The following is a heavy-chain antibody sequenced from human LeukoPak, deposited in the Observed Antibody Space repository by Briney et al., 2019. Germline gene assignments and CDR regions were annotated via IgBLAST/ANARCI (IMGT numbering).Heavy chain of an antibody. D-gene: IGHD2-2*01. CDR3: ARVGYCSTTSCPRGFDY. CDR2: ITSTSSI. V-gene: IGHV3-69-1*01. CDR1: GFTFSNFG. Sequence: GGSLRLSCAASGFTFSNFGMNWVRQAPGKGLEWVSFITSTSSIYYADSVKGRFTISRDNVKNSLYLQMNSLRAEDTAVYYCARVGYCSTTSCPRGFDYWGQGTLVTVSS. J-gene: IGHJ4*02.